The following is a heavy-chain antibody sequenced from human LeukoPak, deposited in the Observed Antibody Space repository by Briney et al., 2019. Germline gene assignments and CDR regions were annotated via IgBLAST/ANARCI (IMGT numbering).Heavy chain of an antibody. D-gene: IGHD5-18*01. Sequence: AGSLRLSCAASGFTFSGSAMHWVRQASGKGLEWVGRIRSKANSYATVYAASVKGRFTISRDDSKNTAYLQMNSLRAEDTAVYYCARSSAYSYGPWGQGTLVTV. CDR2: IRSKANSYAT. J-gene: IGHJ5*02. V-gene: IGHV3-73*01. CDR3: ARSSAYSYGP. CDR1: GFTFSGSA.